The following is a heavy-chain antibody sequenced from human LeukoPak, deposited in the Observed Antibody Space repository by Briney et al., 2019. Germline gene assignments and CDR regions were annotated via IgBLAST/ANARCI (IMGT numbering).Heavy chain of an antibody. CDR1: GFTFSDYW. J-gene: IGHJ4*02. CDR3: AGGSGWVTDS. V-gene: IGHV3-7*01. CDR2: IKQDGSEK. Sequence: GGSLRLSCAASGFTFSDYWMNWVRQAPGKGLEWVANIKQDGSEKYYVDSVKGRFTISRDNAKNSLYLQMNSLRAEDTAVYFCAGGSGWVTDSWGQGTLVTVSA. D-gene: IGHD6-19*01.